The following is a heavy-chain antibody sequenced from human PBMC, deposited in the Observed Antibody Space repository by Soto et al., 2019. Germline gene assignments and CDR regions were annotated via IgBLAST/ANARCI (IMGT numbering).Heavy chain of an antibody. V-gene: IGHV1-24*01. CDR2: FNPEDGNT. J-gene: IGHJ4*02. Sequence: ASVKVSCKVSGYTLTELSMHWVRQAPGKGLEWMGGFNPEDGNTVYAEQFQGRVTMTEDTSTDTAYLELSSLRSEDTAIYYCATDLLSYVTGTPSFEYWGQGTLVTVSS. CDR3: ATDLLSYVTGTPSFEY. CDR1: GYTLTELS. D-gene: IGHD1-7*01.